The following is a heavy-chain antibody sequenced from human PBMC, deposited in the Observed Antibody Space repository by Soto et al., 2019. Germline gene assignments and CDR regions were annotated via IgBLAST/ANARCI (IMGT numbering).Heavy chain of an antibody. CDR2: MSDSGTT. Sequence: KPSETLSLTCTVSGGSIGAYYWHWIRQAPGKGLEWIGFMSDSGTTNSNPSLKSRVTMSVDASKSQFSLRLQSLTAADTAVYYCARSAVDYDFWGAYQGWIDPWGQGSLVTVSS. CDR1: GGSIGAYY. CDR3: ARSAVDYDFWGAYQGWIDP. J-gene: IGHJ5*02. V-gene: IGHV4-59*01. D-gene: IGHD3-3*01.